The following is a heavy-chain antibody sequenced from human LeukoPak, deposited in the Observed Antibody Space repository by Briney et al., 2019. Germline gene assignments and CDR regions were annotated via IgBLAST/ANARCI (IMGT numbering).Heavy chain of an antibody. V-gene: IGHV4-59*11. CDR2: ISYTGST. CDR3: ARDPTTVNKGFDV. Sequence: WETLSLTCTVSGGSISSHYWTWIRQSPGKGLEWIGYISYTGSTNYNPSLKSRVTLSVDTSKNQFSLNLSSVTAADTAVYYCARDPTTVNKGFDVWGQGTVVTASS. CDR1: GGSISSHY. D-gene: IGHD4-17*01. J-gene: IGHJ3*01.